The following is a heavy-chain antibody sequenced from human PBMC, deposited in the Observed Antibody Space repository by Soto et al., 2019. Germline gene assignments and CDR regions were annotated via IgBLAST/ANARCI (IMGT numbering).Heavy chain of an antibody. V-gene: IGHV1-8*01. J-gene: IGHJ6*02. Sequence: QVQLVQSGAEVKKPGASVKVSCKASGYTFTSYDINWVRQATGQGLEWMGWMNPNSGNTGYAQKFRGRVTMTRNTAISTADMELSSLRSEDTAVYCCARERTGTTSMDVWGQGTTVTVSS. CDR1: GYTFTSYD. D-gene: IGHD1-1*01. CDR3: ARERTGTTSMDV. CDR2: MNPNSGNT.